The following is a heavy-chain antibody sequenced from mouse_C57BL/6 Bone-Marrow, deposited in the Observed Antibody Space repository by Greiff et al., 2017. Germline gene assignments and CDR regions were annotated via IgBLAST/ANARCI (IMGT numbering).Heavy chain of an antibody. CDR3: AKRGGYYYGSYWYFDV. Sequence: VQLKQPGAELVKPGASVKLSCKASGYTFTSYWMHWVKQRPGRGLEWIGRIDPNSGGTKYNEKFKSKATLTVDKPSSTAYMQLSSLTSEDSAVYYCAKRGGYYYGSYWYFDVWGTGTTVTVSS. CDR2: IDPNSGGT. D-gene: IGHD1-1*01. J-gene: IGHJ1*03. CDR1: GYTFTSYW. V-gene: IGHV1-72*01.